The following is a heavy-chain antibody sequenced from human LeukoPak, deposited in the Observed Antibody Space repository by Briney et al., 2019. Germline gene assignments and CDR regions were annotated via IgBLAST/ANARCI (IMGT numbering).Heavy chain of an antibody. J-gene: IGHJ4*02. CDR3: ATSTPGGYSYGPILY. CDR2: IYYSGST. Sequence: PSETLSLTCTVSGGSISSGDYYWSWIRQPPGKGLEWIGYIYYSGSTNYNPSLKSRVTISVDTSKNQFSLKLSSVTAADTAVYYCATSTPGGYSYGPILYWGQGTLVTVSS. CDR1: GGSISSGDYY. V-gene: IGHV4-61*08. D-gene: IGHD5-18*01.